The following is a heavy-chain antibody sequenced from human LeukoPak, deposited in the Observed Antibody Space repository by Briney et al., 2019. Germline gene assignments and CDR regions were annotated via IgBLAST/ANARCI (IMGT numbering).Heavy chain of an antibody. CDR1: GFTFSSYA. CDR3: AKGVYYYDSSAYYYTYYFDY. V-gene: IGHV3-23*01. Sequence: GGSLRLSCAASGFTFSSYAMSWVRQAPGKGLERVSAISGGGGSTYYADSVKGRFTISRDNSKNTLYLQVNSLRAEDTAVYYCAKGVYYYDSSAYYYTYYFDYWGQGTLVTVSS. CDR2: ISGGGGST. D-gene: IGHD3-22*01. J-gene: IGHJ4*02.